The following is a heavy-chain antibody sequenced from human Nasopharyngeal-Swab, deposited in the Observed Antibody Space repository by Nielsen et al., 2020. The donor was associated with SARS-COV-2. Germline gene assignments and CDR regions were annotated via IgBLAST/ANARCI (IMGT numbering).Heavy chain of an antibody. CDR1: GFTVSSNY. CDR3: AREAGSLVAQLKYFDY. J-gene: IGHJ4*02. CDR2: IYSGGST. Sequence: GESLKISCAASGFTVSSNYMNWVRQAPGKGLEWVSVIYSGGSTYYADSVKGRFTISRDNSKNTLYLQMNSLRAEDTAVYYCAREAGSLVAQLKYFDYWGQGTLVTVSS. V-gene: IGHV3-53*01. D-gene: IGHD5-12*01.